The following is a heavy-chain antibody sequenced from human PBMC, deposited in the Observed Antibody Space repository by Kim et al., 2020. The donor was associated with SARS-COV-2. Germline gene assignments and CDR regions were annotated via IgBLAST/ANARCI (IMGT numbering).Heavy chain of an antibody. Sequence: SQTLSLTCAISGDRVSSNSAAWNWIRQSPSRGLEWLGRTYYRSKWYNDYAVSVKSRITINPDTSKNQFSLQLNSVTPEDTAVYYCARAGYYGSGSYYNLAGFDPWGQGTLFTVSS. J-gene: IGHJ5*02. D-gene: IGHD3-10*01. V-gene: IGHV6-1*01. CDR2: TYYRSKWYN. CDR3: ARAGYYGSGSYYNLAGFDP. CDR1: GDRVSSNSAA.